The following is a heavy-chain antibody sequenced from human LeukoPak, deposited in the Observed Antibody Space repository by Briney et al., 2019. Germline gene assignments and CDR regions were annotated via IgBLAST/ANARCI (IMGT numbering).Heavy chain of an antibody. CDR1: GFTFSDYA. V-gene: IGHV3-23*01. CDR2: FKTNSGQV. CDR3: ARSVPDYTRFDY. J-gene: IGHJ4*02. D-gene: IGHD4-11*01. Sequence: PGGSLRLSCVASGFTFSDYAMNWVRQAPGKGLEWVSTFKTNSGQVYYAASVRGRFTISRVNSKNTVYLEMSSLRAEDTALYFCARSVPDYTRFDYWGQGALVTVSS.